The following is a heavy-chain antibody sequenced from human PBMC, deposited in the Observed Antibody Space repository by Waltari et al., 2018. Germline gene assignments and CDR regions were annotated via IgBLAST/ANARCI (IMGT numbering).Heavy chain of an antibody. CDR3: AKKDWGLTGTGLFDY. J-gene: IGHJ4*02. CDR2: IGASGDST. V-gene: IGHV3-23*01. CDR1: GFPFNNYA. D-gene: IGHD1-20*01. Sequence: EVQLLDAGGGLVQPGGSLRLSCTTSGFPFNNYAMSWVRQAPGKGLEWVSCIGASGDSTCYADSVKGRFTISRDNSKNTLFLQMNSLRVDDTAIYYCAKKDWGLTGTGLFDYWGQGTLVTVSS.